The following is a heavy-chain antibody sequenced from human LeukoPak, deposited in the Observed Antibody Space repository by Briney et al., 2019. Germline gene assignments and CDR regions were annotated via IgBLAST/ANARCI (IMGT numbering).Heavy chain of an antibody. D-gene: IGHD5-24*01. CDR3: ARGAEMATIDDDAFDI. V-gene: IGHV1-46*01. CDR1: GYTFTSYY. J-gene: IGHJ3*02. Sequence: ASVKVSRKASGYTFTSYYMHWVRRAPGQGLEWMGIINPSGGSTSYVQKFQGRVTMTRDTSTSTVYMELSSLRSEDTAVYYCARGAEMATIDDDAFDIWGQGTMVTVSS. CDR2: INPSGGST.